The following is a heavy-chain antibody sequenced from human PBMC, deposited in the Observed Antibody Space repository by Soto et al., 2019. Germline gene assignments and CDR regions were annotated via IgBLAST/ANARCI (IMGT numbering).Heavy chain of an antibody. CDR2: ISGSGGST. J-gene: IGHJ4*02. V-gene: IGHV3-23*01. D-gene: IGHD4-17*01. Sequence: GGSLRLSCAASGFTFSSYAMSWVRQAPGKGLEWVSAISGSGGSTYYADSVKGRFTISRDNSKNTLYLQMNSLRAEDTAVYYCAKDWGDYHWGCKDYWGQGTLVTVSS. CDR3: AKDWGDYHWGCKDY. CDR1: GFTFSSYA.